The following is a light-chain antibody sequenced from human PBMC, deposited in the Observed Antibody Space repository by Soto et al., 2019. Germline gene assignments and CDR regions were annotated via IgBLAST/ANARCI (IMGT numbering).Light chain of an antibody. Sequence: EIVLTQSPGTLSLSPGEGATVSCRASQSVSSSYLAWYQQKPGQAPRLLIYGASSRAAGIPDRFSGSGSGTDFTLTISRLEPEDFAVYYCQQYGSSPPMYTFGQGTKLEIK. CDR3: QQYGSSPPMYT. CDR2: GAS. J-gene: IGKJ2*01. CDR1: QSVSSSY. V-gene: IGKV3-20*01.